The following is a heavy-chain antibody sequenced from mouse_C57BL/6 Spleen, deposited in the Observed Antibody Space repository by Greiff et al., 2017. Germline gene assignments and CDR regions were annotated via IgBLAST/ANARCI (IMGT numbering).Heavy chain of an antibody. D-gene: IGHD2-5*01. CDR1: GFTFTDYY. CDR3: VRLYSNYVWYFDV. Sequence: EVQGVVSGGGLVQPGGSLSPSCAASGFTFTDYYMSWVRQPPGKALEWLGFIRNQANGYTTEYSAAVKVRFTISRDNSQSILYLQVNALRAEDRATCYCVRLYSNYVWYFDVGSAGTTVTVSS. V-gene: IGHV7-3*01. J-gene: IGHJ1*01. CDR2: IRNQANGYTT.